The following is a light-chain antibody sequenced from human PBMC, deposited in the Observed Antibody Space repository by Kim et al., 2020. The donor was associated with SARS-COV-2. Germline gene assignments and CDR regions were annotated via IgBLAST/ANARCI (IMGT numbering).Light chain of an antibody. Sequence: EIVLTQSPGTLSLSPGERATLSCRASQSVSSSYLAWYQQKPGQPPRLLIYGASSRATDIPDRFIGGGSGTDFTLTISRLEPEDFAVYYCQHSGGSAPYTFGQGTELEIK. V-gene: IGKV3-20*01. J-gene: IGKJ2*01. CDR1: QSVSSSY. CDR3: QHSGGSAPYT. CDR2: GAS.